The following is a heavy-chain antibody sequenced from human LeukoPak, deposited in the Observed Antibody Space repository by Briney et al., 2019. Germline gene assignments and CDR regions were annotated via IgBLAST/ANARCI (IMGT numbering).Heavy chain of an antibody. V-gene: IGHV3-9*01. CDR3: ASIRFYGGNPDSSIEFDI. J-gene: IGHJ3*02. Sequence: GGSLRLSCAASGFTFDDYAVHWVRQAPGKGLEWVSGISWNSGSIGYADSVKGRFTISRDNAKNSLYLQMNSLRAEDTALYYCASIRFYGGNPDSSIEFDIWGQGTMVTVSS. CDR1: GFTFDDYA. D-gene: IGHD4-23*01. CDR2: ISWNSGSI.